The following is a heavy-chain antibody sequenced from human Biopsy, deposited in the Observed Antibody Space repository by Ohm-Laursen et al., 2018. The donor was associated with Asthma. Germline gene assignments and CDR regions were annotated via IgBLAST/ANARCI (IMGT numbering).Heavy chain of an antibody. CDR3: ARHWDWGSFFDY. CDR1: GGSMSSSSYY. D-gene: IGHD7-27*01. V-gene: IGHV4-39*01. CDR2: ISYTGSA. Sequence: SETLSLTCIVSGGSMSSSSYYWGWIRQPPGKGLEWMGSISYTGSACHNPSLKSRVTISVDTSKNHFSPKLSSVTAADTAVYYCARHWDWGSFFDYWGQGTPVTVSS. J-gene: IGHJ4*02.